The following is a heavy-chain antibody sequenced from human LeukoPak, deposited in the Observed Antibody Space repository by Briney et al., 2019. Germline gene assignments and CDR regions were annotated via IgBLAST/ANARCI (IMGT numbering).Heavy chain of an antibody. D-gene: IGHD3-16*02. CDR3: AKDSPLDDYVRGSYRYSRRGLDI. CDR2: ISAYNGKT. Sequence: ASVNVSCKASGDEFYSDGISGVRQAPGQGLEWMGWISAYNGKTKYAEKFQGRLTMTTETSTTTAYMELRSLTSADTAAYYCAKDSPLDDYVRGSYRYSRRGLDIWGQGTLVTASS. V-gene: IGHV1-18*01. CDR1: GDEFYSDG. J-gene: IGHJ3*02.